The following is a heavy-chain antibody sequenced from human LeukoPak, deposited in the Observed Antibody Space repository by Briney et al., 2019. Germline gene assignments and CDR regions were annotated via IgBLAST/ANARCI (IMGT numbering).Heavy chain of an antibody. J-gene: IGHJ4*02. Sequence: GGSLRLSCAASGFTFSSYSMNWVRQAPGKGLEWVSSISSSSSSYIYYADSVKGRLIISRDNDKDSMYLQMNSLRAEDTAVYYCARVPRGGGGYFDYWGQGTLVTVSS. D-gene: IGHD3-10*01. CDR2: ISSSSSSYI. CDR1: GFTFSSYS. CDR3: ARVPRGGGGYFDY. V-gene: IGHV3-21*01.